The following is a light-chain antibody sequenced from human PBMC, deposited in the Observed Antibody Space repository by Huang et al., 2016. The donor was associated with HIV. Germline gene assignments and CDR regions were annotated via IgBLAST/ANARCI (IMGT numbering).Light chain of an antibody. J-gene: IGKJ5*01. CDR3: QQYNNWPSIT. V-gene: IGKV3-15*01. CDR2: GAS. CDR1: QSVTS. Sequence: EIVLTQSPPTLSVSPGERATLSCRASQSVTSLAWYQQKPGQTPRLLIYGASTRATGIPARFSGSGSVTDFTLTISSLQSEDFAVYYCQQYNNWPSITFGQGTRLEIK.